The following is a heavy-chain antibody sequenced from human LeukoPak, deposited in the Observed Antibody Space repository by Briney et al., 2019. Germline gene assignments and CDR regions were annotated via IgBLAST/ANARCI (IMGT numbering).Heavy chain of an antibody. CDR3: ARPSAGYYYLFVY. CDR2: IYPGDSDT. Sequence: GESLKISFKGSGYRFTSYWIGWVRPMPGKGLEWMGIIYPGDSDTRYSPSFQGQVTITADRSISTAYLQGSSLKASDTAMYYCARPSAGYYYLFVYWGQGTLVTVSS. V-gene: IGHV5-51*01. J-gene: IGHJ4*02. CDR1: GYRFTSYW. D-gene: IGHD3-22*01.